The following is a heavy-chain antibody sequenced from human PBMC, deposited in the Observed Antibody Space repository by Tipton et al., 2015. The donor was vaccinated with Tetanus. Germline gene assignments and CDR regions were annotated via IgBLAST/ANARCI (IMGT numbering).Heavy chain of an antibody. J-gene: IGHJ4*02. CDR2: IYYSGST. V-gene: IGHV4-39*01. CDR3: ARHPPPYYYGSGSYLDY. D-gene: IGHD3-10*01. Sequence: TLSLTCSVSGGSISGSSYYWSWIRQPPGKALEWIGSIYYSGSTFYHPSLQSRVTISVDTSKNQFSLRLSSVTAADTAVYFCARHPPPYYYGSGSYLDYWGQRTPVTVSS. CDR1: GGSISGSSYY.